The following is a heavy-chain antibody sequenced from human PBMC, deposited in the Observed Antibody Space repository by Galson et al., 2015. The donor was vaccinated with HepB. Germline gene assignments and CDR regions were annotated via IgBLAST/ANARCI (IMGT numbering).Heavy chain of an antibody. Sequence: LTCTVSRGSLGIGGYYWSWIRQHPGKGLEWIGYTHYSGSTYYNPSLRGRLTISEGMSKNQFSLKLSSVTAADTAIYYCARGSEDNYGSFDYWGQGTLVTVSS. V-gene: IGHV4-31*03. CDR3: ARGSEDNYGSFDY. CDR2: THYSGST. D-gene: IGHD3-10*01. J-gene: IGHJ4*02. CDR1: RGSLGIGGYY.